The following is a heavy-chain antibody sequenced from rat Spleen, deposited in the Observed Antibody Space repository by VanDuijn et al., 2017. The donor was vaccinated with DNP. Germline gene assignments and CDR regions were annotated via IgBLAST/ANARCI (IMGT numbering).Heavy chain of an antibody. CDR3: ARASSDGTYYPNLYFDF. J-gene: IGHJ1*01. V-gene: IGHV3-1*01. D-gene: IGHD1-12*02. Sequence: EVQLQESAPGLVKPSQSLSLTCSVTGYSITSNYWGWIRKFPGNKMEWMGYISYSGYTGYNPSLKSRISITRDTSKNQFFLQLNSVTTEYTGTYYCARASSDGTYYPNLYFDFWGPGTTVTVSS. CDR1: GYSITSNY. CDR2: ISYSGYT.